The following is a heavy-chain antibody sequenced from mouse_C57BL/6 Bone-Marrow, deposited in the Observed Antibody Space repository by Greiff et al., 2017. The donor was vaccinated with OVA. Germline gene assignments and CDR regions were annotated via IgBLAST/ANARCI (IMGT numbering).Heavy chain of an antibody. V-gene: IGHV1-55*01. CDR1: GYTFTSYW. J-gene: IGHJ3*01. CDR2: IYPGSGST. Sequence: QVQLQQSGAELVKPGASVKMSCKASGYTFTSYWITWVKQRPGLGLEWIGDIYPGSGSTNYNEKFKSKATLTVDTSSSTAYMQLSSLTSEDSAVYYCAREGFAYWGQGTLVTVSA. CDR3: AREGFAY.